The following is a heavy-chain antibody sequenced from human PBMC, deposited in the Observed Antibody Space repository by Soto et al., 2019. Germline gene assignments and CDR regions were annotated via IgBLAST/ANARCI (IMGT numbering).Heavy chain of an antibody. CDR1: GFSISSSSYY. J-gene: IGHJ3*02. D-gene: IGHD6-13*01. CDR3: ATLASSWYAFDI. V-gene: IGHV4-39*01. Sequence: SETLSLTCTFSGFSISSSSYYWGWIRQPPGKGLEWIGSIYYSGSTYYNPSLKSRVTISVDTSKNQFSLKLSSVTAADTAVYYCATLASSWYAFDIWGQGTMVTVSS. CDR2: IYYSGST.